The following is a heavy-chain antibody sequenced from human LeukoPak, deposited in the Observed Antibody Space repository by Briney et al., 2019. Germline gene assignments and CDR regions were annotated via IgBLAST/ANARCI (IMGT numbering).Heavy chain of an antibody. CDR1: GYSFTSYW. CDR3: ARLSGYCSSTSCYRLNWFDP. CDR2: IYPGDSDT. D-gene: IGHD2-2*01. V-gene: IGHV5-51*01. J-gene: IGHJ5*02. Sequence: GESLKISCKGSGYSFTSYWIGWVRQMPGEGLEWMGIIYPGDSDTRYSPSFQGQVTISADKSISTAYLQWSSLKASDTAMYYCARLSGYCSSTSCYRLNWFDPWGQGTLVTVSS.